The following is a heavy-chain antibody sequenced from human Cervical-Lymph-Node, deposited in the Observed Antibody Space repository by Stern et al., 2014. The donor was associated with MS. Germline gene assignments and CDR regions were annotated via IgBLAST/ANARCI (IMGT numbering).Heavy chain of an antibody. J-gene: IGHJ4*01. CDR3: ARGSGTAYDLRGDY. V-gene: IGHV1-2*02. Sequence: VQLVESGAEAKAPGASMKVSCRASGYIFTDYYLHWVRQDPGQGLEWLGWINPNSGGTNYAQNFQGRVTMTRDTSISTAYMELRWLGYADTAVYYCARGSGTAYDLRGDYWGQGTLVTVSS. CDR2: INPNSGGT. CDR1: GYIFTDYY. D-gene: IGHD3-3*01.